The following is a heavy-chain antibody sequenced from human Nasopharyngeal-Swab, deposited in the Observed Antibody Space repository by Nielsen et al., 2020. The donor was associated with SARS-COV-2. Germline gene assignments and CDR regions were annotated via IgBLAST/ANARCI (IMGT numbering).Heavy chain of an antibody. CDR3: ARTPVLRFLEWPLYYGMDV. Sequence: GASLKISCAASGFTFSSYSMNWVRQAPGKGLEWVSYISSSSSTIYYADSVKGRFTISRDNAKNSLYLQMNSLRDEDTAVYYCARTPVLRFLEWPLYYGMDVWGQGTTVTVSS. CDR2: ISSSSSTI. V-gene: IGHV3-48*02. CDR1: GFTFSSYS. J-gene: IGHJ6*02. D-gene: IGHD3-3*01.